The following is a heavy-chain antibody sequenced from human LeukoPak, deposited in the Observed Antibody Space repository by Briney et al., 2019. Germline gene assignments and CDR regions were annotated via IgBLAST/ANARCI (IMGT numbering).Heavy chain of an antibody. CDR1: GYIFTGYY. V-gene: IGHV1-2*02. J-gene: IGHJ6*03. D-gene: IGHD3-10*01. Sequence: ASVKVSCKASGYIFTGYYIHWVRQAPGQGLEWMGWINPNSGDTKYAQKFQGRVTMTRDTSNNTVYMDLTRLIFDDTAMYYCAKDAYGSGSYYLPYYMDVWGKGTTVTISS. CDR2: INPNSGDT. CDR3: AKDAYGSGSYYLPYYMDV.